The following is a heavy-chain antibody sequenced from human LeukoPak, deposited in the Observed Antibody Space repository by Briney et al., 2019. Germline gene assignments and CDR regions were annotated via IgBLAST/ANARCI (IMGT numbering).Heavy chain of an antibody. CDR1: GFTFSSYW. V-gene: IGHV3-74*01. D-gene: IGHD3-22*01. J-gene: IGHJ4*02. CDR2: INTDGSST. Sequence: PGGSLRLSCAASGFTFSSYWMHWVRQAPGKGLAWVSRINTDGSSTSYADSVKGRFTISRDNAKNTLYLQMNSLRAEDTAVYYCARYTYYYDSSGYPAYYFDYWGQGTLVTVSS. CDR3: ARYTYYYDSSGYPAYYFDY.